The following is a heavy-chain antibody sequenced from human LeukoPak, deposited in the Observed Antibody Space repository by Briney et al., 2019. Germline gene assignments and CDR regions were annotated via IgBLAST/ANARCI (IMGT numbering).Heavy chain of an antibody. CDR3: ARAHSGSSLFDY. D-gene: IGHD1-26*01. J-gene: IGHJ4*02. CDR1: GFTFSSYP. Sequence: PGGSLRLSCIVSGFTFSSYPMHWVRQAPGKGLEWVSSISSSSSYIYYADSVKGRFTISRDNAKNSLYLQMNSLRAEDTAVYYCARAHSGSSLFDYWGQGTLVTVSS. CDR2: ISSSSSYI. V-gene: IGHV3-21*01.